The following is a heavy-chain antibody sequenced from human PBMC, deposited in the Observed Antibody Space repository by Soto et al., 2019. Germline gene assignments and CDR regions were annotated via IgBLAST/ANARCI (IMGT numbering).Heavy chain of an antibody. J-gene: IGHJ4*02. CDR3: ASSRGISTGCHNFDN. CDR1: GFTFSSYG. V-gene: IGHV3-7*02. D-gene: IGHD2-2*01. Sequence: EVQLVQSGAGLDQPGGSLRLSCAASGFTFSSYGMSWVRQAPGKGLEWVANIKQEGSEKYYVDSVKGRFTISSDNPKKSLYLQMDSLMAEDPAVYYCASSRGISTGCHNFDNWAQGTLVTFSS. CDR2: IKQEGSEK.